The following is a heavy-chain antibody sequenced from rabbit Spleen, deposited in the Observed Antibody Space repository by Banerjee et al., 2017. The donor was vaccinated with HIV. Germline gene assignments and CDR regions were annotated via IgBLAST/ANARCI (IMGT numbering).Heavy chain of an antibody. CDR1: GVSFSGDSY. V-gene: IGHV1S40*01. Sequence: QSLEESGGGLVQPGGSLTLTCTASGVSFSGDSYMCWVRQAPGKGLEWIACIDAGSSGFTYFASWAKGRFTISKTSSTTVTLQMTSLTAADTATYFCARDTSSSFSSYGMDLWGPGTLVTVS. J-gene: IGHJ6*01. D-gene: IGHD1-1*01. CDR2: IDAGSSGFT. CDR3: ARDTSSSFSSYGMDL.